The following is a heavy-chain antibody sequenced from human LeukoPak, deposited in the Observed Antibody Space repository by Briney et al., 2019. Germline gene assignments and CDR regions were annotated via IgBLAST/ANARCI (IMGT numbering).Heavy chain of an antibody. V-gene: IGHV4-4*07. Sequence: SETLSLTCTVSGGSISSYYWSWIRQPAGKGLEWIGRIYTSGSTNYNPSLKSRVTIPVDTSKNQFSLKLSSVTAADTAVYYCARGEGYDFWSGYQRENWGQGTLVTVSS. CDR1: GGSISSYY. D-gene: IGHD3-3*01. CDR3: ARGEGYDFWSGYQREN. CDR2: IYTSGST. J-gene: IGHJ4*02.